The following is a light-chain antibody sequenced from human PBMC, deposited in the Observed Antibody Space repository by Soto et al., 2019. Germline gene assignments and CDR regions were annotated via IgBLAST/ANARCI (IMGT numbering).Light chain of an antibody. CDR1: ALPKQY. Sequence: SYELPQPPSVSVSPGQTARITCSGDALPKQYAYWYQQKPGQAPVLVIYKDSERPSGIPERFSGSSSGTTVTLTISGVQAEDEADYYCQSADGSGTYVFGTGTKVTVL. CDR3: QSADGSGTYV. CDR2: KDS. V-gene: IGLV3-25*02. J-gene: IGLJ1*01.